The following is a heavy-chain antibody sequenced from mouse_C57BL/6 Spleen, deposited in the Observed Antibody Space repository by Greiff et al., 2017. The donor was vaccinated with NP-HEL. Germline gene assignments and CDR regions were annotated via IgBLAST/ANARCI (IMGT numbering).Heavy chain of an antibody. CDR3: ARYYYGSFYYFDY. D-gene: IGHD1-1*01. J-gene: IGHJ2*01. CDR2: IYPGSGST. V-gene: IGHV1-55*01. Sequence: QVQLQQPGAELVKPGASVKMSCKASGYTFTSYWITWVKQRPGQGLKWIGDIYPGSGSTNYNEKFKSKATLTVDTSSSTAYMQLSGLTSEDSAVYYCARYYYGSFYYFDYWGQGTTLTVTS. CDR1: GYTFTSYW.